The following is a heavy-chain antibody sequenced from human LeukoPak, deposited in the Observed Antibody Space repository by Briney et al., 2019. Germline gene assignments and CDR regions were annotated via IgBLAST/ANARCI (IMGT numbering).Heavy chain of an antibody. CDR1: GGTFSSYA. CDR3: ARLECCSGGSTRGTYIFDY. V-gene: IGHV1-69*13. CDR2: IIPIFGTA. J-gene: IGHJ4*02. Sequence: GASVKVSCKASGGTFSSYAISWVRQAPGQGLEWMGGIIPIFGTANYAQKFQGRVTITADESTGTAYMELSSLRSEDTAVYYCARLECCSGGSTRGTYIFDYWGQGTLVTVSS. D-gene: IGHD2-15*01.